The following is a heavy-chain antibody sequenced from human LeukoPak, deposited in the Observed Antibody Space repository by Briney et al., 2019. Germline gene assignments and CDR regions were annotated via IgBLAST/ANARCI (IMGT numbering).Heavy chain of an antibody. Sequence: RRSLRLSCAASGFTFSTYGMHWVRQAPGKGLEWVALIGYDGSKKDYGDSVKGRFTISRDDSKNTLYLEMNSLRAEDTAVYYCARDPATVTSYFDYWGQGTLVTVSS. D-gene: IGHD4-17*01. J-gene: IGHJ4*02. CDR3: ARDPATVTSYFDY. CDR2: IGYDGSKK. CDR1: GFTFSTYG. V-gene: IGHV3-33*01.